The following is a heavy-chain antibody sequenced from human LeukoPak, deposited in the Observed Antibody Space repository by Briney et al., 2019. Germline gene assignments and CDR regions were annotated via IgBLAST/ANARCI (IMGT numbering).Heavy chain of an antibody. CDR3: AREGYSSGWFRL. V-gene: IGHV3-53*01. Sequence: GGSLRLSCAASGFTVSSNFMSWVRQAPGKGLEWDSVILTAGKTYYADSVKGRFTISRDDSKNMVYLQMNSLRAEDTAVYFCAREGYSSGWFRLWGQGTLVTVSS. D-gene: IGHD6-19*01. CDR1: GFTVSSNF. J-gene: IGHJ4*02. CDR2: ILTAGKT.